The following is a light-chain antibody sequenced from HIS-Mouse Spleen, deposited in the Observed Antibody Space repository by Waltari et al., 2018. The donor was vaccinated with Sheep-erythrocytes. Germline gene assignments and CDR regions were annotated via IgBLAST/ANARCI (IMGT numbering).Light chain of an antibody. CDR2: EGS. Sequence: QSALTQPASVSGSPGQSITISCTGTRSDVGSYNLVSWYQQHPGKAPKLMIYEGSKRPSWFSNRFSGSKSGNTASLTISGLQAEDEADYYCCSYAGSSTPWVFGGGTKLTVL. V-gene: IGLV2-23*01. J-gene: IGLJ3*02. CDR3: CSYAGSSTPWV. CDR1: RSDVGSYNL.